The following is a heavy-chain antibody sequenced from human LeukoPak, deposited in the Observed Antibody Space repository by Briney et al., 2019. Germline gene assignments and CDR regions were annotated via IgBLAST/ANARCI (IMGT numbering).Heavy chain of an antibody. CDR3: AKTNYYGSGSPWGYFQH. Sequence: SVKVSCKASGYTFTSYGISWVRQAPGQGLEWMGRIIPILGIANYAQKFQGRVTITADKSTSTAYMELSSLRSEDTAVYYCAKTNYYGSGSPWGYFQHWGQGTLVTVSS. D-gene: IGHD3-10*01. CDR2: IIPILGIA. CDR1: GYTFTSYG. V-gene: IGHV1-69*04. J-gene: IGHJ1*01.